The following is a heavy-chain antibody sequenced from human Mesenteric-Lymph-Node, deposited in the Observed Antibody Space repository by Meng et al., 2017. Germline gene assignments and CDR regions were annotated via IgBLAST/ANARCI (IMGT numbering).Heavy chain of an antibody. Sequence: ASVKVSCKASGYTFTSYAMHWVRQAPGQRLEWMGWINAGNGNTKYSQKFQGRVTITRDTSTSTVYMELSSLRSEDTAVYYCASNGVDTAMATGYWGQGTLVTVSS. D-gene: IGHD5-18*01. J-gene: IGHJ4*02. CDR3: ASNGVDTAMATGY. V-gene: IGHV1-3*01. CDR1: GYTFTSYA. CDR2: INAGNGNT.